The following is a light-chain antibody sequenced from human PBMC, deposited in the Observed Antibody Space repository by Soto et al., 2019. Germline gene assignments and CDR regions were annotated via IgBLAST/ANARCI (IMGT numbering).Light chain of an antibody. CDR2: KAS. CDR3: IQDYNYPLT. CDR1: QSISNY. Sequence: IQMTQSPSSLSASVGDRVTITCRASQSISNYLNWYQQKPGKAPKLLIYKASSLESGVPSRFSGSGSGTEFTLTISSLQPDDFATYYCIQDYNYPLTFGGGTKVDIK. V-gene: IGKV1-6*01. J-gene: IGKJ4*01.